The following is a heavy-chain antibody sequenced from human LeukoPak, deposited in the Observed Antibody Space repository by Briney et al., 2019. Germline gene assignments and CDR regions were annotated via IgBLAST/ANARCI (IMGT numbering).Heavy chain of an antibody. Sequence: PGGSLRISCAASGFTFSSYGMHWVRQAPGKGLEWVAFIRYDGSNKYYADSVKGRFTISRDNSKNTLYLQMNSLRAEDTAVYYCAKDSDCSSTSCYTYYYYYYMDVWGKGTTVTVSS. D-gene: IGHD2-2*02. J-gene: IGHJ6*03. CDR3: AKDSDCSSTSCYTYYYYYYMDV. V-gene: IGHV3-30*02. CDR1: GFTFSSYG. CDR2: IRYDGSNK.